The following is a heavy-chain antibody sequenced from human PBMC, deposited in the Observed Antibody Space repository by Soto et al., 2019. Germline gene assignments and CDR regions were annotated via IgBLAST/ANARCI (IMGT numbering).Heavy chain of an antibody. J-gene: IGHJ4*02. D-gene: IGHD2-15*01. CDR1: GFTFSSYG. Sequence: GGSLRLSCAASGFTFSSYGMHWVRQAPGKGLEWVAVISYDGSNKYYADSVKGRFTISRDNSKNTLYLQMNSLRAEDTAVYYCAKRYCTGGSCSFFAYWGQGTLVTVSS. CDR3: AKRYCTGGSCSFFAY. CDR2: ISYDGSNK. V-gene: IGHV3-30*18.